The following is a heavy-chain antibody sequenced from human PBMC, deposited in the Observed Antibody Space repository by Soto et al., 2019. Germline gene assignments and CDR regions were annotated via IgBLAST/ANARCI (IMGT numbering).Heavy chain of an antibody. CDR1: GKSFTCSW. V-gene: IGHV5-51*07. Sequence: VHSVMVSCTGCGKSFTCSWTGWVHQMPGKGLEWMGVIYPGDSDTRYSPSFQGQVTISADKSITTAYLQWSSLKALDTAIYYCARGYYRSDYWGQGTLVTVSS. CDR3: ARGYYRSDY. J-gene: IGHJ4*02. D-gene: IGHD2-21*01. CDR2: IYPGDSDT.